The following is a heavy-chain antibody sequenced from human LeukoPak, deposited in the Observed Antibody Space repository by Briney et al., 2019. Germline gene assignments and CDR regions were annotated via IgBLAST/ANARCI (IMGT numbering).Heavy chain of an antibody. J-gene: IGHJ4*02. V-gene: IGHV1-2*02. CDR2: IHPNSGAT. CDR1: GYTFTGYY. D-gene: IGHD2-2*01. CDR3: ARDHGAPAAPDY. Sequence: ASVKVSCKASGYTFTGYYMHWVRQAPGQGPEWMGWIHPNSGATNYAQKFQGRVTMTRDTSISTAYMELTSLRSDDTAVYYCARDHGAPAAPDYWGWGTLVTVSS.